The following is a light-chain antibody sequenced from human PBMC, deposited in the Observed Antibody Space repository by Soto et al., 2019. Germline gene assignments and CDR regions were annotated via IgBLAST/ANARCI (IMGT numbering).Light chain of an antibody. V-gene: IGKV1-5*03. Sequence: DIQMTQSPSTLSASVGDRVTITCRASQSISSWLAWYQQKPGKAPKLLIYKASSLESGVPSRFSGSGSGTECTLTISSLQPDEFATDYCQQYNSYWTFGQGTKVEIK. CDR3: QQYNSYWT. J-gene: IGKJ1*01. CDR1: QSISSW. CDR2: KAS.